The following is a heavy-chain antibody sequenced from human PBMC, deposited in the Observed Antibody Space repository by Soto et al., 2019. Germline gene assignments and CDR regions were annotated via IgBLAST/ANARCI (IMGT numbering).Heavy chain of an antibody. V-gene: IGHV3-49*03. CDR1: GFTFGDYA. CDR3: TRPPRERYYDFWSGSNNWFDP. D-gene: IGHD3-3*01. Sequence: GGSLRLSCTASGFTFGDYAMSWFRQAPGKGLEWVGFIRSKAYGGNTGYSASVKGRFTISKGDSKSIGYLQMNSLKTEDTAVYYCTRPPRERYYDFWSGSNNWFDPWGQGTLVTVSS. CDR2: IRSKAYGGNT. J-gene: IGHJ5*02.